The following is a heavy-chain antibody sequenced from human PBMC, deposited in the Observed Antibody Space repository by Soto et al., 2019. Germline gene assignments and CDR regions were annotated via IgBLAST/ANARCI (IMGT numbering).Heavy chain of an antibody. J-gene: IGHJ6*02. Sequence: QVQLVQSGAEVKKPWSSVKVSCKASGGTFSSYAISWVRQAPGQGLEWMGGIIPIFGTANYAQKFQGRVTITADKSTSTAYMELSSLRSEDTAVYYCASPTREWLPPARDYYYGMDVWGQGPTVTVSS. CDR2: IIPIFGTA. D-gene: IGHD3-3*01. V-gene: IGHV1-69*06. CDR1: GGTFSSYA. CDR3: ASPTREWLPPARDYYYGMDV.